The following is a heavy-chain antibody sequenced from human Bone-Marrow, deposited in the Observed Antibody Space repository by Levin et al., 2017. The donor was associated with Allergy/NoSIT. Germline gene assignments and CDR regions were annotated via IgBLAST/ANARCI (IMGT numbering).Heavy chain of an antibody. CDR3: ARVAGDYGRNYYYYYGMDV. CDR2: MNPNSGNT. D-gene: IGHD4-17*01. V-gene: IGHV1-8*01. CDR1: GYTFTSYD. J-gene: IGHJ6*02. Sequence: ASVKVSCKASGYTFTSYDINWVRQATGQGLEWMGWMNPNSGNTGYAQKFQGRVTMTRNTSISTAYMELSSLRSEDTAVYYCARVAGDYGRNYYYYYGMDVWGQGTTVTVSS.